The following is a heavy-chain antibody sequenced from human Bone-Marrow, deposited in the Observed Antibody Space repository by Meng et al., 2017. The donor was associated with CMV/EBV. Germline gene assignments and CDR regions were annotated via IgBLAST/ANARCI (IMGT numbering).Heavy chain of an antibody. D-gene: IGHD3-22*01. V-gene: IGHV3-30-3*01. J-gene: IGHJ4*02. CDR2: ISHDGSNK. Sequence: GECLKISCAASGFTFSSYAMHWVRQAPGKRLEWVAFISHDGSNKYYADSVKGRFTISRDNSKNTLYLQMNSLRAEDTAVYYCARVRYYDSSGYFDYWGQGTLVTVSS. CDR1: GFTFSSYA. CDR3: ARVRYYDSSGYFDY.